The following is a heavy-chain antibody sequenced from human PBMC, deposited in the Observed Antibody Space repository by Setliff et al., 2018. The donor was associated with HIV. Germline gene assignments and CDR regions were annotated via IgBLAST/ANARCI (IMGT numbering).Heavy chain of an antibody. J-gene: IGHJ4*02. V-gene: IGHV4-61*09. CDR2: IYTSGST. CDR3: AKSSPSIGYISDH. Sequence: SETLSLTCAVSGGSISSGSYYWSWIRQPAGKGLEWIGHIYTSGSTNYNPSLKSRVTIATDTSKNQFSLNVRSVTAADTAVYFCAKSSPSIGYISDHWGQGTLVTVSS. CDR1: GGSISSGSYY. D-gene: IGHD5-12*01.